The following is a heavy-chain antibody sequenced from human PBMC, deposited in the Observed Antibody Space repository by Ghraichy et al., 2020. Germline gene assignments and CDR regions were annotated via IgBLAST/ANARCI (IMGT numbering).Heavy chain of an antibody. CDR2: ISAYNGDT. Sequence: ASVKVSCKASGYTFTSYGISWVRPAPGQGLEWMGWISAYNGDTNYAQKLQGRVTMTTDTSTSTAYMELRSLRSDDTAVYYCAREWNYYDSSGYYHTYFDYWGQGNLVTVSS. D-gene: IGHD3-22*01. CDR3: AREWNYYDSSGYYHTYFDY. V-gene: IGHV1-18*01. J-gene: IGHJ4*02. CDR1: GYTFTSYG.